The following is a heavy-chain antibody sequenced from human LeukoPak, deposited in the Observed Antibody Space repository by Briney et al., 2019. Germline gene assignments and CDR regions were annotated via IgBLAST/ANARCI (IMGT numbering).Heavy chain of an antibody. CDR3: AAVAAAGPLGSDAFDI. V-gene: IGHV3-53*01. J-gene: IGHJ3*02. CDR2: IYRGGST. Sequence: PGGSLRLSCAASGFTVSSNYMSWVRQAPGKGLEWVSVIYRGGSTYYADSVKGRFTIPRDNSKNTLYLQMNSLRAEDTAVYYCAAVAAAGPLGSDAFDIWGQGTMVTVS. D-gene: IGHD6-13*01. CDR1: GFTVSSNY.